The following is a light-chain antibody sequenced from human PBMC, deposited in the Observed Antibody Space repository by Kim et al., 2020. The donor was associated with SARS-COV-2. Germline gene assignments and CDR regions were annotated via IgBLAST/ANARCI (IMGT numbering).Light chain of an antibody. CDR1: ALPKKY. J-gene: IGLJ2*01. CDR2: EDR. Sequence: SPGQTARMTCSGDALPKKYAYWYQQKSGQAPVLVIYEDRKRPSGIPERFSGSSSGTMATLTISGAQVEDEADYYCYSTDSSGNHRVFGGGTQLTVL. CDR3: YSTDSSGNHRV. V-gene: IGLV3-10*01.